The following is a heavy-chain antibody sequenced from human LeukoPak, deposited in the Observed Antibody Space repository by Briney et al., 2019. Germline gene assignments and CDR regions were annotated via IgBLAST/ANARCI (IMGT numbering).Heavy chain of an antibody. CDR2: FDPEDGET. J-gene: IGHJ4*02. D-gene: IGHD2-2*01. V-gene: IGHV1-24*01. Sequence: ASVKVSCKVSGYTPTELSMHWVRQAPGKGLEWMGGFDPEDGETIYAQKFQGRVTMTEDTSTDTAYMELSSLRSEDTAVYYCATRIVVVPAAPSDYWGQGTLVTVSS. CDR3: ATRIVVVPAAPSDY. CDR1: GYTPTELS.